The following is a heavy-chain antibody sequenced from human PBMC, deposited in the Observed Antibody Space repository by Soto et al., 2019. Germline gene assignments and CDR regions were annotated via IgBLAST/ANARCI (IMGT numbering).Heavy chain of an antibody. V-gene: IGHV1-18*01. CDR3: ARPSGSYGDYAWSLKY. D-gene: IGHD4-17*01. Sequence: QVQLVQSGAEVKKPGASVKVSCKASGYTFTGYSVGWVRQAPGQGLEWMGWISAYSGDTYYAQRFQDRLTMTTDASTSTVYMELTSIRSDDTAVYYCARPSGSYGDYAWSLKYWGQGTLVTVSS. CDR2: ISAYSGDT. CDR1: GYTFTGYS. J-gene: IGHJ4*02.